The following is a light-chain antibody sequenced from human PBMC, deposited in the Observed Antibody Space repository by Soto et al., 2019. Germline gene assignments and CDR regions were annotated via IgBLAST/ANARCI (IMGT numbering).Light chain of an antibody. CDR3: QQYGSSQT. CDR1: QSVSTN. CDR2: GAS. Sequence: EVVMKHSPANLSVSPCDRATLSCRASQSVSTNLAWYQQKPGQAPRLLIYGASTRATGIPARFSGSGSGTDFTLTISRLEPEDFAVYYCQQYGSSQTFGQGTKVDIK. V-gene: IGKV3-20*01. J-gene: IGKJ1*01.